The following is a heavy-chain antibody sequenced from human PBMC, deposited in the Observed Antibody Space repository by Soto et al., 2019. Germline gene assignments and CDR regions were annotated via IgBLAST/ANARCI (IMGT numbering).Heavy chain of an antibody. CDR2: INSDGTDT. Sequence: GGSLRLSCAASGFTFSSSWMHWVRQAPGKGLVWVSHINSDGTDTNYADSVKGRFTISRDNAKNTVYLQMNSLRAEDTAVYYCARDWSYALNYWGQGSLVTVSS. D-gene: IGHD3-16*01. CDR3: ARDWSYALNY. CDR1: GFTFSSSW. J-gene: IGHJ4*02. V-gene: IGHV3-74*01.